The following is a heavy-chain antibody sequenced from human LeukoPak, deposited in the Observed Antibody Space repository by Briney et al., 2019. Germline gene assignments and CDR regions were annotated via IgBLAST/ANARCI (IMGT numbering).Heavy chain of an antibody. CDR2: IIPIFGTA. Sequence: SVKVSCKASGGTFSSYAISWVRQAPGQGLEWMGGIIPIFGTANYAQKFQGRVTITADESTRTAYMELRSLRSEDTAVYYCARGWLAETIMVTPYNYWGQGTLVTVSS. V-gene: IGHV1-69*13. CDR1: GGTFSSYA. D-gene: IGHD4-23*01. CDR3: ARGWLAETIMVTPYNY. J-gene: IGHJ4*02.